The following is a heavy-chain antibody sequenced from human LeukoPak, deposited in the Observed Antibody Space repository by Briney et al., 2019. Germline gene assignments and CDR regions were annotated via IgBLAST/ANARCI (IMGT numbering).Heavy chain of an antibody. V-gene: IGHV4-59*01. CDR2: IYYSGST. CDR1: GGSISSYY. CDR3: ARVPVRYYYYYMDV. Sequence: KTSETLSLTCTVSGGSISSYYWSWIRQPPGKGLEWIGYIYYSGSTNYNPSLKSRVTISVDTSKNQFSLKLSSVTAADTAVYYCARVPVRYYYYYMDVWGKGTTVTVSS. J-gene: IGHJ6*03.